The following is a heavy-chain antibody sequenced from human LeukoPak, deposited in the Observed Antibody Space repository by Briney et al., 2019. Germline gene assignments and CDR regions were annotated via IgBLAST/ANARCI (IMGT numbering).Heavy chain of an antibody. CDR1: GGPISSSRYY. CDR3: AWGVRGSSYYYMDV. D-gene: IGHD3-10*01. V-gene: IGHV4-39*01. CDR2: INYSGST. J-gene: IGHJ6*03. Sequence: SETLSLTCTVSGGPISSSRYYWGWIRQPPGRGLEWIGSINYSGSTYYNPSLKSRVTISVDTSKNQFSLKLSSVTAADTAVYYCAWGVRGSSYYYMDVWGKGTTVTVSS.